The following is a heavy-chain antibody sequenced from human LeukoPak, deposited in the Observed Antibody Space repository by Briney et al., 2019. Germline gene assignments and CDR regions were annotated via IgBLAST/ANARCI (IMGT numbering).Heavy chain of an antibody. CDR2: IYYSGST. V-gene: IGHV4-31*03. CDR3: AREESGGSALDY. CDR1: GGSISSGGYY. Sequence: PSETLSLTCTVSGGSISSGGYYWSWIRQHPGKGLEWIGYIYYSGSTYYNPSLKSRVTISLYTSKNQFSLKLSSVTAADTAVYYCAREESGGSALDYWGQGTLVTVSS. D-gene: IGHD2-15*01. J-gene: IGHJ4*02.